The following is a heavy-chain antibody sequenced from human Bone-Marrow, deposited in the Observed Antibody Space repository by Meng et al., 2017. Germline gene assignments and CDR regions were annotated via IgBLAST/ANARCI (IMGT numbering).Heavy chain of an antibody. J-gene: IGHJ4*02. Sequence: QLQLQESGPGLVKPSETLSLTCTVSGGSTTSTSYYWDWIRQSPAKGLEWIGTIGYSGTIVYNPSLSSRVTMTLDTSKNQFSLKLSSVTAPDTAVYYCARGGWSLDYWGQGTLVTVSS. CDR3: ARGGWSLDY. CDR2: IGYSGTI. CDR1: GGSTTSTSYY. V-gene: IGHV4-39*01. D-gene: IGHD2-15*01.